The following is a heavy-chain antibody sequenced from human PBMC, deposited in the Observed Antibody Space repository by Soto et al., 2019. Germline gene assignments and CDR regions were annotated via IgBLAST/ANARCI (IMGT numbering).Heavy chain of an antibody. J-gene: IGHJ6*02. CDR2: MSGSGGDT. Sequence: APGKDLEWVSAMSGSGGDTYYADSVKGRFTISRDNSKNTLYLQMNSLRAEDTAMYYCAKPRYTFSDNAYYYVMDVWRLGT. D-gene: IGHD1-1*01. V-gene: IGHV3-23*01. CDR3: AKPRYTFSDNAYYYVMDV.